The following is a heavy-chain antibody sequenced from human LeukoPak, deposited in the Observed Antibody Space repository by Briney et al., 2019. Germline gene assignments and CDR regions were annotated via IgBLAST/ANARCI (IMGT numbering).Heavy chain of an antibody. Sequence: GGSLRLSCAASGFTFSDHPMTWVRQAPGKGLQWVSYIDGSGTTIYYAESVKGRFTISRDNAKNSLYLQMNSLRAEDTALYYCAREWRGYSYFDYWGQGTLVTVSS. CDR1: GFTFSDHP. J-gene: IGHJ4*02. V-gene: IGHV3-48*03. CDR3: AREWRGYSYFDY. CDR2: IDGSGTTI. D-gene: IGHD5-18*01.